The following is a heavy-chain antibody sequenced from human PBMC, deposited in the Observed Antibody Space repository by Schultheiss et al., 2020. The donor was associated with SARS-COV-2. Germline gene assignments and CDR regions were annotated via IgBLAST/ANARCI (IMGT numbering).Heavy chain of an antibody. Sequence: LRLSCTVSGGSISSSNWWGWIRQPPGKGLEWIGYIYHSGSTYYNPSLKSRVTISVDRSKNQFSLKLSSVTAADTAVYYCARAKAHYYGSGKGWFDPWGQGTLVTVSS. J-gene: IGHJ5*02. D-gene: IGHD3-10*01. CDR1: GGSISSSNW. CDR2: IYHSGST. V-gene: IGHV4-28*03. CDR3: ARAKAHYYGSGKGWFDP.